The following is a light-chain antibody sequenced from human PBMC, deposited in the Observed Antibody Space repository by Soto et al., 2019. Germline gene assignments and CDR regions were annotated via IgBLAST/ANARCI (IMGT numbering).Light chain of an antibody. V-gene: IGKV3-11*01. J-gene: IGKJ4*01. CDR1: QSVSSY. Sequence: IVLTQSPATLSLFPGERATLSCRASQSVSSYLAWYQQKPGQAPRLLMSAASNRATGIPARFTGSGSGTDFTLTLRSLEPEDFAVYYCQHRSHFGGGTKVEIK. CDR3: QHRSH. CDR2: AAS.